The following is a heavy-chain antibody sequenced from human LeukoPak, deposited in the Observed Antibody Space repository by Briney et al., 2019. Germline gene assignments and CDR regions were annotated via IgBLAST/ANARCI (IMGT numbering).Heavy chain of an antibody. CDR2: IWYDGSNK. V-gene: IGHV3-33*06. J-gene: IGHJ4*02. CDR3: AKDSYYYDSSGGYFDY. D-gene: IGHD3-22*01. CDR1: GFTFSSYG. Sequence: GSLRLSCAASGFTFSSYGMHWVRQAPGKGLEWVAVIWYDGSNKYYADSVKGRFTISRDNSKNTLYLQMNSLRAEDTAVYYCAKDSYYYDSSGGYFDYWGQGTLVTVSS.